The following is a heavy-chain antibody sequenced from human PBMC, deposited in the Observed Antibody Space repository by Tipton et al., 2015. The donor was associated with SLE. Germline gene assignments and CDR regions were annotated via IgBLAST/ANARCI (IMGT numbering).Heavy chain of an antibody. V-gene: IGHV3-53*01. J-gene: IGHJ4*02. D-gene: IGHD3-3*01. Sequence: GSLRLSCAASGFTVSSNYMSWVRQAPGKGLEWVSVIYSGGSTYYADSVKGRFTISRHNSKNTLYLQMNSLRAEDTAVYYCAKGSLALEWLPFDYWGQGTLVTVSS. CDR1: GFTVSSNY. CDR2: IYSGGST. CDR3: AKGSLALEWLPFDY.